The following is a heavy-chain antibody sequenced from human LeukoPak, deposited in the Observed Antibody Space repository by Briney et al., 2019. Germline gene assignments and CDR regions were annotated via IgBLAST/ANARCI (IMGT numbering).Heavy chain of an antibody. CDR1: GFTFSNYA. Sequence: PGGSLRLSCAASGFTFSNYAMSWVRQAPGKGLEWVSAISGSGGSTYYADSVKGRFTISRDNSKNTLYLQMNSLRAEDTAVYYCAKVPFYDILTGLLLWGQGTLVTVSS. CDR2: ISGSGGST. J-gene: IGHJ4*02. V-gene: IGHV3-23*01. D-gene: IGHD3-9*01. CDR3: AKVPFYDILTGLLL.